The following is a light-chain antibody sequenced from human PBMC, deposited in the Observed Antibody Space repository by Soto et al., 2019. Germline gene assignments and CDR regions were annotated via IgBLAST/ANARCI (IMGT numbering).Light chain of an antibody. V-gene: IGKV1-12*01. Sequence: DIQMTQFPSSVSASVGDRITITCRASEDVSPWLAWYQQKPGKAPKFLIYATSTLQSGVPYRFSGSGSGTESTLTITSLQPEDFATYFCQQAKIFPITFGQGTGLDLK. J-gene: IGKJ5*01. CDR1: EDVSPW. CDR3: QQAKIFPIT. CDR2: ATS.